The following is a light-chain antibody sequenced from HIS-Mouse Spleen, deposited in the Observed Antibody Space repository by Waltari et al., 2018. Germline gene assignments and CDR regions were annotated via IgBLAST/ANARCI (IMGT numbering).Light chain of an antibody. Sequence: DIQLTQSPSFLSASVGDRVTITCRASQGISSYLAWYQPKPGNAPKLLIYAASTLQSGVPSRFSGSGSGTEFTLTISSLQPEDVATYYCQQLNSYPQETFGGGTKVEIK. CDR1: QGISSY. CDR2: AAS. V-gene: IGKV1-9*01. CDR3: QQLNSYPQET. J-gene: IGKJ4*01.